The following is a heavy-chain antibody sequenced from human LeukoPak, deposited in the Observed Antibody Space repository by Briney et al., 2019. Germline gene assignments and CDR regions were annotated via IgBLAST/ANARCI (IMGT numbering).Heavy chain of an antibody. V-gene: IGHV4-4*07. D-gene: IGHD3-10*01. Sequence: SSETLSLTCTVSGGSISSYYWSWIRQPAGKGLEWIGRIYTSGSTNYNPSLKSRVTMSVDTSKNQFSLKLSSVTAADTAVYYCARDRYYYGSGGYSWFDPWGQGTLVTVSS. CDR2: IYTSGST. CDR3: ARDRYYYGSGGYSWFDP. J-gene: IGHJ5*02. CDR1: GGSISSYY.